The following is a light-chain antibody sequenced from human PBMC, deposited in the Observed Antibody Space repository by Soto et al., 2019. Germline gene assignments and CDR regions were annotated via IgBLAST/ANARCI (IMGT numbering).Light chain of an antibody. CDR1: SSDVGNYNY. J-gene: IGLJ2*01. V-gene: IGLV2-8*01. CDR3: ISYAGSDNLE. Sequence: QSALTQPPSASGSPGQSVTISCTGTSSDVGNYNYVSWYQQHPGKAPKLLIYEVTKRPSGVPDRFSGSKSDNTASLTVSGLQAEDEADYYCISYAGSDNLEVGGGTKLTVL. CDR2: EVT.